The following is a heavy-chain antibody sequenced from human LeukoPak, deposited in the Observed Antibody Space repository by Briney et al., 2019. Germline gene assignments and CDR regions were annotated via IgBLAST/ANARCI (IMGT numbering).Heavy chain of an antibody. CDR1: GGSISSSDYY. J-gene: IGHJ5*02. Sequence: PSETLSLTCTVSGGSISSSDYYWSWIRQPPGRGLEWLGNIYYTGSTSYNPSLKSRVTFSVDTFNNQFSLHLSSVTAADTAVYYCARENYCTNGVCWAFDPWGQGTLDTVSS. D-gene: IGHD2-8*01. V-gene: IGHV4-39*07. CDR3: ARENYCTNGVCWAFDP. CDR2: IYYTGST.